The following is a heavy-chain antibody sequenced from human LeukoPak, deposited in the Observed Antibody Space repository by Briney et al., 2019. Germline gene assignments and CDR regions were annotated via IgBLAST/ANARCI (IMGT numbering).Heavy chain of an antibody. J-gene: IGHJ3*02. D-gene: IGHD6-6*01. CDR2: ISAYNGNT. CDR1: GYTFIIYY. V-gene: IGHV1-18*04. CDR3: ARVEFFWQLVRAFDI. Sequence: GASVTVSCKASGYTFIIYYMHWVRQAPGQGLEWMGWISAYNGNTNYAQKLQGRVTMTTDTSTSTAYMELRSLKSNDTAVYYCARVEFFWQLVRAFDIWGQGTMVTVSS.